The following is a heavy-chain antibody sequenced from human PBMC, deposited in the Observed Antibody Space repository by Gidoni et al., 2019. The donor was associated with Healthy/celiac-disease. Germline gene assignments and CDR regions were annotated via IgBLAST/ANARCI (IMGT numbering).Heavy chain of an antibody. CDR2: SYYSGST. CDR1: GGSISSYY. Sequence: QVQLQESGPGLVKPSETLSLTCTVSGGSISSYYWSWIRQPPGKGLEWIGYSYYSGSTNYNPSLKSRVTISVDTSKNQFSLKLSSVTAADTAVYYCAGGTSSSWAPTIYYFDYWGQGTLVTVSS. D-gene: IGHD6-13*01. V-gene: IGHV4-59*01. CDR3: AGGTSSSWAPTIYYFDY. J-gene: IGHJ4*02.